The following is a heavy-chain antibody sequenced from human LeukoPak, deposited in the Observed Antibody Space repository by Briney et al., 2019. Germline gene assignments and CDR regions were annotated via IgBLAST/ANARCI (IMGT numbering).Heavy chain of an antibody. CDR1: GVSISNYD. Sequence: SETLSLTCIVSGVSISNYDWSWVRQPPGKGLEWIVTMFSSGSTNYNPSLKSRVTMTVDTSKNHFSLRLTSVTAADTAVYYCARLSDYWGQGNLVTVSS. CDR3: ARLSDY. J-gene: IGHJ4*02. V-gene: IGHV4-59*01. CDR2: MFSSGST.